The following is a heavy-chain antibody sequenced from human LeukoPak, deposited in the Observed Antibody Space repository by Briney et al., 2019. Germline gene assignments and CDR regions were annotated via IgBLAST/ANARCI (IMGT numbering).Heavy chain of an antibody. CDR2: IWYDGSNK. Sequence: GRSLRLSCAASGFTFSSYGMHWVRQAPGKGLEWVAVIWYDGSNKYYADSVKGRFTISRDNSKNTLYLQMNSLRAEDTAVNYCAISLVVAATASFDYWGQGTLVTVSS. J-gene: IGHJ4*02. V-gene: IGHV3-33*01. D-gene: IGHD2-15*01. CDR3: AISLVVAATASFDY. CDR1: GFTFSSYG.